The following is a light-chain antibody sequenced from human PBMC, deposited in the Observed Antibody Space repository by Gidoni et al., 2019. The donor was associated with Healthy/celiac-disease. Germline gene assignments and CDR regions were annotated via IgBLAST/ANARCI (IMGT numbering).Light chain of an antibody. J-gene: IGKJ1*01. V-gene: IGKV3-20*01. CDR3: QQYGSSPWT. CDR2: GAS. Sequence: RASQSVSSSYLAWYQQKPGQAPRLLIYGASSRATGIPDRFSGSGSGTDFTLTISRLEPEDFEVYYCQQYGSSPWTFGQGTKVEIK. CDR1: QSVSSSY.